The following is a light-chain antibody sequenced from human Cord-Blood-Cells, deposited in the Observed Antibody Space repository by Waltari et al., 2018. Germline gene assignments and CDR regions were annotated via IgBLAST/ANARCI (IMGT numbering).Light chain of an antibody. CDR2: DAS. CDR1: QSVSSY. Sequence: DIVLTQSPAPLSLSPGVIATLSSRACQSVSSYLACYQQKPGQAPRLLIYDASNRATGIPARFSGSGSGTDFTLTISSLKPEDFAVYYCQQRSNWPRMYTFGQGTKLEIK. CDR3: QQRSNWPRMYT. V-gene: IGKV3-11*01. J-gene: IGKJ2*01.